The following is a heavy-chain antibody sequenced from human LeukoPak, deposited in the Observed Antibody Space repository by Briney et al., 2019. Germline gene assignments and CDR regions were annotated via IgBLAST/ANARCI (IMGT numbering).Heavy chain of an antibody. CDR3: ARENIVAYYFDY. CDR1: GFTLSSSW. J-gene: IGHJ4*02. Sequence: GGALRLSCAASGFTLSSSWMHWVRQAPGKGLLWVSRIISDGSSTSYADSVKGRFTVSRDNAKNTLYLQMNSLRDEDTAVYYCARENIVAYYFDYWGQGALVTVSS. D-gene: IGHD5-12*01. CDR2: IISDGSST. V-gene: IGHV3-74*01.